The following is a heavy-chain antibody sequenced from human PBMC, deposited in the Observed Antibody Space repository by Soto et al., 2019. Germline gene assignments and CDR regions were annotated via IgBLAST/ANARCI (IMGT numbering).Heavy chain of an antibody. D-gene: IGHD3-3*01. CDR2: ISSSSHYI. V-gene: IGHV3-21*06. J-gene: IGHJ4*02. Sequence: GGSLRLSCAASGFTFSSYSLNWVRQAPGKGLEWVSSISSSSHYIYYADSMKGRFTISRDNAKNSLYLQIKSLRAEVTAVYYCAKVTSGLSLEWLSYFDFWGKGTLVTVSS. CDR1: GFTFSSYS. CDR3: AKVTSGLSLEWLSYFDF.